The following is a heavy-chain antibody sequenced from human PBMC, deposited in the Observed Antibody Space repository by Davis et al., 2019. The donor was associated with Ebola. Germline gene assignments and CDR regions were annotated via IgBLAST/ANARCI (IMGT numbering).Heavy chain of an antibody. D-gene: IGHD6-19*01. J-gene: IGHJ4*02. CDR3: ARGQQWLEGSFDY. V-gene: IGHV3-74*01. Sequence: GESLKISCAASGFGFSNYWIHWVRQAPGKGLVWVSRVSPDGSATGYADSVRGRYTISRDNAKNTLYLQMNSLRAEDTAVYYCARGQQWLEGSFDYWGQGTLVTVSS. CDR1: GFGFSNYW. CDR2: VSPDGSAT.